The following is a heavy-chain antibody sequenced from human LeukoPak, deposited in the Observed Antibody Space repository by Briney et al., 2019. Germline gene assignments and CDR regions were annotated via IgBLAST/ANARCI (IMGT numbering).Heavy chain of an antibody. CDR2: IYHSGST. CDR1: GYSISSGYY. J-gene: IGHJ4*02. V-gene: IGHV4-38-2*02. D-gene: IGHD4-17*01. CDR3: ARGKQVTTVSPVRY. Sequence: PSETLSLTCTVSGYSISSGYYWGWIRQPPGKGLEWIGSIYHSGSTYYNPSLKSRVTISVDTSKNQFSLKLSSVTAADTAVYYCARGKQVTTVSPVRYWGQGTLVTVSS.